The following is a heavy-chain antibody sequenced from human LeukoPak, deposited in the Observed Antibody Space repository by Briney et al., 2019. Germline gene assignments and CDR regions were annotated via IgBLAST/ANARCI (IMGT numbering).Heavy chain of an antibody. V-gene: IGHV3-15*01. CDR3: TTFYHEYSPY. J-gene: IGHJ4*02. D-gene: IGHD2/OR15-2a*01. Sequence: KAGGSLRLSCAASGFSFMNAWMIWVRQAPGKGLEWVGRIKSNADGGTPDYAAPARGRFTISRDDSKNTLYLQMNSLKTEDTAVYNCTTFYHEYSPYWGRGTLVTVSS. CDR2: IKSNADGGTP. CDR1: GFSFMNAW.